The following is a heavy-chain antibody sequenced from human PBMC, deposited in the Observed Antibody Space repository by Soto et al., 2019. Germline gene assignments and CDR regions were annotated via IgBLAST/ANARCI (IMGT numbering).Heavy chain of an antibody. Sequence: QVQLVQSGAEVKKPGASVKVSCKASGYTFTSYGISWVRQAPGQGLEWMGWISAYNGNTNYAQKLEGRVTMTTDTPTSTAYMERRSLRSDDTAVYYCARGGGGYCSGGSCYFDYWGQGTLVTVSS. CDR1: GYTFTSYG. CDR3: ARGGGGYCSGGSCYFDY. V-gene: IGHV1-18*04. CDR2: ISAYNGNT. D-gene: IGHD2-15*01. J-gene: IGHJ4*02.